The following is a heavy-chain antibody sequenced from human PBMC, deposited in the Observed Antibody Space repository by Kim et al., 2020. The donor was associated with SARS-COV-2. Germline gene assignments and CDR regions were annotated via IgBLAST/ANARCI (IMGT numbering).Heavy chain of an antibody. CDR3: ARDDISMVRGVLTGSYYYY. CDR2: INTKTGNP. J-gene: IGHJ6*01. D-gene: IGHD3-10*01. CDR1: GYIFSAYA. Sequence: ASVEVSCKASGYIFSAYAINWVRQAPGQGPEWMGWINTKTGNPVYAQGFTGRFVFSLDTSARTAFLQISSLQAEDAAIYYCARDDISMVRGVLTGSYYYY. V-gene: IGHV7-4-1*02.